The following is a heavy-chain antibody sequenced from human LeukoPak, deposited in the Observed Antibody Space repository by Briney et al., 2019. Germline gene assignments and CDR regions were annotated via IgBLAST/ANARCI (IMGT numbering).Heavy chain of an antibody. Sequence: SQTLSLTCTVSGGSVSSGGYYWSWIRQPPGKGLEWIGYIYHSGSTYYNPSLKSRVTISVDRSKNQFSLKLSSVTAADTAVYYCARGGRDDFWSGPVLFDYWGQGTLVTVSS. CDR1: GGSVSSGGYY. D-gene: IGHD3-3*01. CDR2: IYHSGST. J-gene: IGHJ4*02. CDR3: ARGGRDDFWSGPVLFDY. V-gene: IGHV4-30-2*01.